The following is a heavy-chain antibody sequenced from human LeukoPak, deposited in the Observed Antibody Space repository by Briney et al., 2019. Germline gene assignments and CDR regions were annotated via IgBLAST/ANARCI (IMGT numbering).Heavy chain of an antibody. CDR3: ARGPSASSEVNWFDP. CDR2: IYLHSGES. CDR1: GYTFTNYW. Sequence: GESLKISCKGSGYTFTNYWIGWVRQMPGRGLEWMGLIYLHSGESRYSASFQGQVIFSADRSISTAYLHWSSLKASDTAIYYCARGPSASSEVNWFDPWGQGTLVTVSS. J-gene: IGHJ5*02. D-gene: IGHD6-6*01. V-gene: IGHV5-51*01.